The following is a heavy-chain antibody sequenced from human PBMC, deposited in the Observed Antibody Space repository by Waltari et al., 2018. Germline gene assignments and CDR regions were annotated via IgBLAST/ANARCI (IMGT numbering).Heavy chain of an antibody. V-gene: IGHV3-7*01. Sequence: GQLVQSGGGSVQPGGSLRLSCAGSGVTFRAYWISWVRQTPGRGIEWVEDRKADGAAKDYVAARKGRFSIVRDNAEQSVFPHMDRLRGEDTVSNYGASRGLFCSTGYYGGDAFDLWSPGADVSVSS. CDR3: ASRGLFCSTGYYGGDAFDL. CDR2: RKADGAAK. J-gene: IGHJ3*01. D-gene: IGHD3-22*01. CDR1: GVTFRAYW.